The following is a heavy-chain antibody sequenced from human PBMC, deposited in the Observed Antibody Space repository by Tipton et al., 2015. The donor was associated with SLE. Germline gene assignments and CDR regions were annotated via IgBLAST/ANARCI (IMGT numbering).Heavy chain of an antibody. V-gene: IGHV4-59*01. CDR2: IYYSGST. CDR3: AREPRTYYYDSSGYFDS. D-gene: IGHD3-22*01. J-gene: IGHJ4*02. CDR1: GDSISSYY. Sequence: TLSLTCTVSGDSISSYYWSWIRQPPGKGLEWIGYIYYSGSTNYNPSLRSRVTISVDASKNQFSLKLSSVTAADTAVYYCAREPRTYYYDSSGYFDSWGQGTLVTVSS.